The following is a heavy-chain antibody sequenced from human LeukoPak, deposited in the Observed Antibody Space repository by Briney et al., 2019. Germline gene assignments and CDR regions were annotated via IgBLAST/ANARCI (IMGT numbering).Heavy chain of an antibody. J-gene: IGHJ5*02. CDR1: NGSISSDTYS. Sequence: SETLSLTCTVSNGSISSDTYSWGWIRQPPGKGLEWIGSMLYSGSTYYNPSLKSRVTISVDTAKNQFSLKLSSVTAADTAVYYCARDWAWFDPWGQGTPVTVSS. CDR2: MLYSGST. CDR3: ARDWAWFDP. V-gene: IGHV4-39*07. D-gene: IGHD3-16*01.